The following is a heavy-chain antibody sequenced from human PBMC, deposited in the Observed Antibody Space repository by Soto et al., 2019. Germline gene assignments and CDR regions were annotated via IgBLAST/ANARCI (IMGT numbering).Heavy chain of an antibody. D-gene: IGHD6-6*01. CDR3: ARVERYGSSSIIGDYYSGMAV. CDR2: INPSGGST. J-gene: IGHJ6*02. CDR1: GYTFTSYY. V-gene: IGHV1-46*01. Sequence: QVQLVQSGAEVKKPGASVKVSCKASGYTFTSYYMHWVRQAPGQGLEWMGIINPSGGSTSYAQKFQGRVTRTGDTSTGTVYMGLSSLSSEDTAVYYCARVERYGSSSIIGDYYSGMAVWAKGPRSPSP.